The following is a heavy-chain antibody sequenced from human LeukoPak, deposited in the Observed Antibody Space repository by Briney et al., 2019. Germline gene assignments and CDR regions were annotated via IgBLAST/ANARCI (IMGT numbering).Heavy chain of an antibody. CDR3: ARAYYDFWSGYYNGSAYYGMDV. V-gene: IGHV1-69*04. Sequence: SVKVSCKASGGTFSSYAISWVRQAPGQGLEWMGRIIPILGIANYAQKFQCRVTITADKSTSTAYMELSSLGSEDTAVYYCARAYYDFWSGYYNGSAYYGMDVWGQGTTVTVSS. D-gene: IGHD3-3*01. CDR2: IIPILGIA. CDR1: GGTFSSYA. J-gene: IGHJ6*02.